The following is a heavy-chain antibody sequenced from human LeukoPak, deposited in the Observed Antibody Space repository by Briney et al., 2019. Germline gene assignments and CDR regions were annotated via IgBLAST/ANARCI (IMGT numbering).Heavy chain of an antibody. D-gene: IGHD3-22*01. CDR1: GFIFTSYS. CDR3: ARVGGSYYYDSSGYYHECDAFDI. CDR2: ISSSSSYI. Sequence: GGSLRLPCAASGFIFTSYSMNWVRQAPGKGLEWVSSISSSSSYIYYADSVKGRFTISRDNAKNSLYLQMNSLRAEDTAVYYCARVGGSYYYDSSGYYHECDAFDIWGQGTMVTVSS. V-gene: IGHV3-21*01. J-gene: IGHJ3*02.